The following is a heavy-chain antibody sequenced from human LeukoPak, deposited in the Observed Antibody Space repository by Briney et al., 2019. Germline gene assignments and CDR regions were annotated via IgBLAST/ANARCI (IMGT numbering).Heavy chain of an antibody. CDR1: GFTFSSYS. D-gene: IGHD3-3*01. CDR3: ARDDLSGLPPPAY. Sequence: GGSLRLSCAASGFTFSSYSMNWVRQAPGKGLEWVSYISSSSSTIYYADSVKGRFTISRDNAKNSLYLQMNSLRAEDTAVYYCARDDLSGLPPPAYWGQGTLVTVSS. J-gene: IGHJ4*02. V-gene: IGHV3-48*04. CDR2: ISSSSSTI.